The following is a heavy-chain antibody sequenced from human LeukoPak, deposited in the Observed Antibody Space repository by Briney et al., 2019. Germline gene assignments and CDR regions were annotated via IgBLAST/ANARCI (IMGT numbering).Heavy chain of an antibody. J-gene: IGHJ4*02. V-gene: IGHV3-53*01. Sequence: PGGSLRLSCAASGFTFSSYAMSWVRQAPGKGLEWVSLIYSGDSTYYADSVKGRFIISRDNSKNTLYLQMNSLRAEDTAVYYCARVYGGNFDYWGQGTLVTVSS. CDR3: ARVYGGNFDY. D-gene: IGHD4-23*01. CDR1: GFTFSSYA. CDR2: IYSGDST.